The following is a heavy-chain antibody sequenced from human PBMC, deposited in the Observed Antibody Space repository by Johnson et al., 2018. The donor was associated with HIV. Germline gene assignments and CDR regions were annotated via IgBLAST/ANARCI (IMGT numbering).Heavy chain of an antibody. Sequence: QVQLVESGGTLVKPGGSLSLSCAASGFTFSSYAMHWVRQAPGKGLEWVAVISYDGSNKCYADSVKGRFTISRDNSKNTLYLQMNSLRAEDTAVYYCARDQTGVTTIWGQGTMVTVSS. J-gene: IGHJ3*02. CDR2: ISYDGSNK. V-gene: IGHV3-30*04. CDR1: GFTFSSYA. D-gene: IGHD7-27*01. CDR3: ARDQTGVTTI.